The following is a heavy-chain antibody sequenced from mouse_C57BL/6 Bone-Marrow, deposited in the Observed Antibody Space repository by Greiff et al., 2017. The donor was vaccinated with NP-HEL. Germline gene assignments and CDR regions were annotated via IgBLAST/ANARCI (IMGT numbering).Heavy chain of an antibody. J-gene: IGHJ2*01. CDR1: GYTFTSYD. Sequence: QVQLQQSGPELVKPGASVKLSCKASGYTFTSYDINWVKQRPGQGLEWIGWIYPRDGSTKYNEKFKGKATLTVDTSSSTAYMELHSLTSEDSAVYFCAATYYGSSFYFDYWGQGTTLTVSS. V-gene: IGHV1-85*01. CDR2: IYPRDGST. D-gene: IGHD1-1*01. CDR3: AATYYGSSFYFDY.